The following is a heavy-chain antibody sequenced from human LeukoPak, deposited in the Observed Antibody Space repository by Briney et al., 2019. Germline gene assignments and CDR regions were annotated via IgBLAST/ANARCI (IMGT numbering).Heavy chain of an antibody. CDR1: GFTFSSAW. V-gene: IGHV4-4*07. Sequence: GSLRLSCAASGFTFSSAWMSWIRQPAGKGLEWIGRIYTSGSTNYNPSLKSRVTISVDTSENQFSLKLSSVTAADTAVYYCARSNYYGSGSYLPPRFDYWGQGTLVTVSS. J-gene: IGHJ4*02. D-gene: IGHD3-10*01. CDR3: ARSNYYGSGSYLPPRFDY. CDR2: IYTSGST.